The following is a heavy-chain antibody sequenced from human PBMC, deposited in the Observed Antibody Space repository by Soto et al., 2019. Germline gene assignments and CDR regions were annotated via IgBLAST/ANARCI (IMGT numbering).Heavy chain of an antibody. CDR3: ARELVPTLYYDFWSGYYPPSPFDY. CDR1: GFTFSSYA. V-gene: IGHV3-30-3*01. Sequence: PGGSLRLSCAASGFTFSSYAMHWVRQAPGKGLEWVAVISYDGSNKYYADSVKGRFTIPRDNSKNTLYLQMNSLRAEDTAVYYCARELVPTLYYDFWSGYYPPSPFDYWGQGTLVTVSS. J-gene: IGHJ4*02. D-gene: IGHD3-3*01. CDR2: ISYDGSNK.